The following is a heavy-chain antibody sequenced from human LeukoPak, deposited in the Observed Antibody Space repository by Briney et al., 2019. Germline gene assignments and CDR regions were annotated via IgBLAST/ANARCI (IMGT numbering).Heavy chain of an antibody. J-gene: IGHJ5*02. D-gene: IGHD1-1*01. Sequence: PSETLSPTCTVSGGSISSYYWSWIRQPPGKGLEWIGYIYYSGSTNYNPSLKSRVTISVDTSKNQFSLKLNSVTAADTAVYYCARDPRRGTSRDNWFDPWGQGTLVTVSS. V-gene: IGHV4-59*01. CDR3: ARDPRRGTSRDNWFDP. CDR2: IYYSGST. CDR1: GGSISSYY.